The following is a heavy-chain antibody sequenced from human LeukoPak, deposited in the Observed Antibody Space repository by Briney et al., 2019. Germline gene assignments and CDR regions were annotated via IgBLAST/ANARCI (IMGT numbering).Heavy chain of an antibody. CDR1: GYTFTGYY. D-gene: IGHD3-3*01. Sequence: GASVKVSCKASGYTFTGYYMHWVRQAPGQGLEWMGWINPNSGGTNYAQKFQGRVTMTRDTSISTAYMELSRLRSDDTAVYYSAREGKDDFWSGYYYPDYYYVDVWGKGTTVTVSS. CDR2: INPNSGGT. V-gene: IGHV1-2*02. CDR3: AREGKDDFWSGYYYPDYYYVDV. J-gene: IGHJ6*03.